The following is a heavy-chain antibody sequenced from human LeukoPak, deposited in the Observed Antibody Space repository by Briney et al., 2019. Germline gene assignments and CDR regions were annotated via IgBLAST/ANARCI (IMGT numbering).Heavy chain of an antibody. CDR2: ISSSGSTI. CDR1: GFTFSSYE. J-gene: IGHJ4*02. Sequence: GGSLRLSCAASGFTFSSYEMNWVRQAPGKGLEWVSYISSSGSTIYYADSVKGRFTTSRDNAKNSLYLQMNSLRAEDTAVYYCASKYSGSYYVDYWGQGTLVTVSS. CDR3: ASKYSGSYYVDY. D-gene: IGHD1-26*01. V-gene: IGHV3-48*03.